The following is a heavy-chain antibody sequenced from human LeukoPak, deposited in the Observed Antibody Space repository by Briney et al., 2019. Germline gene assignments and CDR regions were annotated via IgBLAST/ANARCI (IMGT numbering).Heavy chain of an antibody. D-gene: IGHD6-19*01. Sequence: SETLSLTCTVSGGPISSYYWSWIRQPPGKGLEWIGYIYYSGSTNYNPSLKSRVTISVDTSKNQFSLKLSSVTAADTAVYYCARHEVAVAGINYWGQGTLVTVSS. CDR3: ARHEVAVAGINY. CDR1: GGPISSYY. V-gene: IGHV4-59*08. CDR2: IYYSGST. J-gene: IGHJ4*02.